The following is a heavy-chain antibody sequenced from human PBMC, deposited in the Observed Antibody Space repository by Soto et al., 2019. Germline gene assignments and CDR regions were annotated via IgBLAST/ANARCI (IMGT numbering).Heavy chain of an antibody. CDR2: INHSGST. V-gene: IGHV4-34*01. Sequence: SETLSLTCSVYGGSFSGYYWSWIRQPPGKGLEWIGEINHSGSTNYNPSLKSRVTISVDTSKNQFSLRLSSVTAADTAVYYCARGAPSSWYFEYWGQGTLVTVSS. CDR3: ARGAPSSWYFEY. CDR1: GGSFSGYY. J-gene: IGHJ4*02. D-gene: IGHD6-13*01.